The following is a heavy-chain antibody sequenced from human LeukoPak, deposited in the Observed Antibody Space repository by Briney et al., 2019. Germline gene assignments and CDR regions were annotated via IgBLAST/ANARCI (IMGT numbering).Heavy chain of an antibody. Sequence: SQTLSLTCTVSGGSISSGSYYWSWIRQPAGKGLEWIGRIYTSGSTNYNPSLKSRVTISVDTSKNQFSLKLSSVTAADTAVYYCARAPVPSCSGAYCYPLDYWGQGNLITVSS. CDR3: ARAPVPSCSGAYCYPLDY. J-gene: IGHJ4*02. V-gene: IGHV4-61*02. D-gene: IGHD2-15*01. CDR1: GGSISSGSYY. CDR2: IYTSGST.